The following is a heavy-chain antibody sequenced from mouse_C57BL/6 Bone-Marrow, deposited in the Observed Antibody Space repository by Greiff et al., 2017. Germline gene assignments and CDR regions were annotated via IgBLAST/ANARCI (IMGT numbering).Heavy chain of an antibody. J-gene: IGHJ2*01. CDR3: AREGIGKNFDY. Sequence: EVQLQQSGPELVKPGASVKISCKASGYTFTDYYMNWVKQSHGKSLEWIGDINPNNGGTSYNQKFKGKATLTVDKSSSTAYMELRSLTSEDSAVYYCAREGIGKNFDYWGQGTTLTVSS. CDR1: GYTFTDYY. CDR2: INPNNGGT. D-gene: IGHD2-14*01. V-gene: IGHV1-26*01.